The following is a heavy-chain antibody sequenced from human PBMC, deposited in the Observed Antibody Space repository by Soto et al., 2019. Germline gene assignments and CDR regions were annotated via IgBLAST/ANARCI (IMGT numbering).Heavy chain of an antibody. CDR3: ASSARYFDWSISAWAFGI. J-gene: IGHJ3*02. CDR1: GFTFTSSA. CDR2: IVVGSGNT. D-gene: IGHD3-9*01. V-gene: IGHV1-58*02. Sequence: GASVKVSCKASGFTFTSSAMRWVRQARGQRLERIGWIVVGSGNTNYAQKFQERVTITRDMSTSTAYMELSSLRSEDTAVYYCASSARYFDWSISAWAFGIWGQGTMVTVSS.